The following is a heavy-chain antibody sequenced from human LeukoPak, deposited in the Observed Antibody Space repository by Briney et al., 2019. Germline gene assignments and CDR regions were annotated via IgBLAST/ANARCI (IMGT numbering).Heavy chain of an antibody. D-gene: IGHD2-15*01. CDR3: TRAPPQRRGYDS. V-gene: IGHV4-59*08. CDR2: IYYSGST. CDR1: GGSISSYY. Sequence: SETLSLTCTVSGGSISSYYWSWIRQPPGKGLEWIGYIYYSGSTKYNPSLKSRVTISVDKSKNQFSLKLSSVTAADTAVYFCTRAPPQRRGYDSWGQGTLVTVSS. J-gene: IGHJ4*02.